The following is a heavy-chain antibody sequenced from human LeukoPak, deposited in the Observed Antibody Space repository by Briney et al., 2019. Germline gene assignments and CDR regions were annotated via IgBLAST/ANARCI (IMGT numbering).Heavy chain of an antibody. Sequence: ASVKVSCKASGYTFTSYGISWVRQAPGQGLEWMGWLSAYNGNTNYAQKLQGRVTMTTDTSTSTAYMELRSLRSDETAVYYCARDRPTGTTLYYYYGMDVWGQGTTVTVSS. CDR3: ARDRPTGTTLYYYYGMDV. J-gene: IGHJ6*01. D-gene: IGHD1-1*01. V-gene: IGHV1-18*01. CDR1: GYTFTSYG. CDR2: LSAYNGNT.